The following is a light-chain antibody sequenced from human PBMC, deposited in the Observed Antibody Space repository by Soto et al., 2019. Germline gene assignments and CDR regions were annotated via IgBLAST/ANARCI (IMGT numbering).Light chain of an antibody. CDR3: QHYDNLPPSSLT. V-gene: IGKV1-33*01. CDR1: QDISNY. Sequence: DIQMTQSPSSLSASVGDRVTITCQASQDISNYLNWYQQKPGKAPKLLIYAASNLETGVPSRFSGIGSGTYYTFTISSLQPEDIATYYCQHYDNLPPSSLTFGGGTKVDIK. CDR2: AAS. J-gene: IGKJ4*01.